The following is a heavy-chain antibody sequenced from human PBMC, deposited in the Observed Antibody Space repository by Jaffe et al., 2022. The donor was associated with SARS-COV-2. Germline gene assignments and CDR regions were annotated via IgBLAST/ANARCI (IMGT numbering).Heavy chain of an antibody. CDR2: ISSSSSYI. J-gene: IGHJ4*02. V-gene: IGHV3-21*01. Sequence: EVQLVESGGGLVKPGGSLRLSCAASGFTFSSYSMNWVRQAPGKGLEWVSSISSSSSYIYYADSVKGRFTISRDNAKNSLYLQMNSLRAEDTAVYYCARDTGATTTHLDYWGQGTLVTVSS. CDR3: ARDTGATTTHLDY. D-gene: IGHD1-26*01. CDR1: GFTFSSYS.